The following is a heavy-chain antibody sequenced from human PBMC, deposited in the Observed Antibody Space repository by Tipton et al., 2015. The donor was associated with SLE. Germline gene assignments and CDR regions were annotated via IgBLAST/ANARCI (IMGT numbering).Heavy chain of an antibody. Sequence: SLRLSCAASGFTFRTHSMNWVRQAPGKGLEWISYIASTGTSTYYASSVKGRFTISRDNAKNSLYLQMNSLRAEDTAVYYCARDPYSSPRRFDYWGQGTLVTVSS. V-gene: IGHV3-48*04. D-gene: IGHD6-13*01. CDR3: ARDPYSSPRRFDY. CDR1: GFTFRTHS. CDR2: IASTGTST. J-gene: IGHJ4*02.